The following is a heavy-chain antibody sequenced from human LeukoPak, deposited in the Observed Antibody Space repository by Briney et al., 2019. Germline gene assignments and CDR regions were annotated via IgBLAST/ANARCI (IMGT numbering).Heavy chain of an antibody. J-gene: IGHJ5*02. V-gene: IGHV4-59*08. Sequence: SETLSLTCTVSGGSISSYYWSWIRRPPGKGLEWIGYIYYSGSTNYNPSLKSRVTISVDTSKNQFSLKLSSVTAADTAVYYCARLCSSSAGDWFDPWGQGTLVTVSS. D-gene: IGHD6-6*01. CDR2: IYYSGST. CDR1: GGSISSYY. CDR3: ARLCSSSAGDWFDP.